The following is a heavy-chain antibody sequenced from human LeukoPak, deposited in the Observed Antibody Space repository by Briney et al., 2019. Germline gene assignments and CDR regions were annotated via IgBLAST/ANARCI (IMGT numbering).Heavy chain of an antibody. CDR2: ISYDGNNK. V-gene: IGHV3-30-3*01. CDR1: GFTFSTYA. J-gene: IGHJ4*02. CDR3: ARVGHSWYNFDD. Sequence: GGSLRLSCAASGFTFSTYAMHWVRQAPGKGLEWVADISYDGNNKDYADSVKGRSTISRDNSKNTLYLQMNSLRAEDTAVYYCARVGHSWYNFDDWGQGTLVTVSS. D-gene: IGHD6-13*01.